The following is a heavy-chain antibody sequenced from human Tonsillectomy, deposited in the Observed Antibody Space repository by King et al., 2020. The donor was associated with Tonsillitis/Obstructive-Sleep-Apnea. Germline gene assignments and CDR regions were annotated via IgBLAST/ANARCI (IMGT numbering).Heavy chain of an antibody. CDR2: IYWDDDK. V-gene: IGHV2-5*02. J-gene: IGHJ4*02. CDR3: APSLYYYGSVTTFDS. CDR1: GFSLSTSAVG. Sequence: TLKGSGPTLVKPTQTLTLTCTFSGFSLSTSAVGVGWIRQPPGKALEWLALIYWDDDKRYSPSLKSRLTITKDTSKNQVVLTMTTMDPVDTATYYCAPSLYYYGSVTTFDSWGPGALVTVSS. D-gene: IGHD3-10*01.